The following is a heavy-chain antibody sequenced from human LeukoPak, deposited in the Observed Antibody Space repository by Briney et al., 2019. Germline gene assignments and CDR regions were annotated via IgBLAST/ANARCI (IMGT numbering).Heavy chain of an antibody. J-gene: IGHJ4*02. CDR2: IYSGGGT. Sequence: GESLRLSCAASGFTVSSNYMSWVRQAPGKGLEWVSVIYSGGGTYYADSVKGRFTISRDISKNTVYLQMNSLRAEDTAVYYCARGYGSGSFYNPFDYWGQGTLVTVSS. D-gene: IGHD3-10*01. CDR1: GFTVSSNY. CDR3: ARGYGSGSFYNPFDY. V-gene: IGHV3-53*01.